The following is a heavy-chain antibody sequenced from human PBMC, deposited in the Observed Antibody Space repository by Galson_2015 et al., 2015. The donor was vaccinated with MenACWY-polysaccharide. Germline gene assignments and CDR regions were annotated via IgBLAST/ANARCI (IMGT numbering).Heavy chain of an antibody. CDR1: GFTFSSYA. V-gene: IGHV3-23*01. CDR2: LSGSGSST. J-gene: IGHJ3*02. D-gene: IGHD2-2*01. Sequence: SLRLSCAASGFTFSSYAMAWVRQAPGKGLEWVSSLSGSGSSTYYADSVKGRFTISRDNSKNTLYLQMSSLRAEDTAVYYCTRAPPHHCSTTTCPGRNAFDIWGQGTMVTVSS. CDR3: TRAPPHHCSTTTCPGRNAFDI.